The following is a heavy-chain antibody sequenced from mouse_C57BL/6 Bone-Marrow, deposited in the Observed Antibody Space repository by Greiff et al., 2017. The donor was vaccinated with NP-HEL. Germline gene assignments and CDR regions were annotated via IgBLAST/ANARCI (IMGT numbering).Heavy chain of an antibody. V-gene: IGHV1-22*01. D-gene: IGHD1-1*01. CDR2: INPNNGGT. CDR1: GYTFTDYI. CDR3: ARSDYYGSSFYYYAMDY. Sequence: EVQLQQSGPELVKPGASVKMSCKASGYTFTDYIMHWVKQSHGKSLEWIGYINPNNGGTSFNQKFKGKATLTVNKSSSTAYMELRSLTSEDSAVYYCARSDYYGSSFYYYAMDYWGQGTSVTVSS. J-gene: IGHJ4*01.